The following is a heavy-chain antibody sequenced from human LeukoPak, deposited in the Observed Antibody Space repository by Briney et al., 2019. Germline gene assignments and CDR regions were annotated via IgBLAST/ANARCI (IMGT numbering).Heavy chain of an antibody. D-gene: IGHD2-2*01. CDR3: ARLSSQDIVVVPESVFDP. CDR1: GGSISSSSYY. V-gene: IGHV4-39*01. CDR2: IYYSGST. J-gene: IGHJ5*02. Sequence: PSETLSLTCTVSGGSISSSSYYWGWIRQPPGKGLERIGSIYYSGSTYYNPSLKSRVTISVDTSKNQFSLKLSSVTAADTAVYYCARLSSQDIVVVPESVFDPWGQGTLVTVSS.